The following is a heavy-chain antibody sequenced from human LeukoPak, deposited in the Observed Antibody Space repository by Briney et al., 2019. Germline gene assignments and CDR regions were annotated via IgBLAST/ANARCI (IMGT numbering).Heavy chain of an antibody. D-gene: IGHD3-22*01. CDR2: IYYSGNT. Sequence: SETLSLTCTVSGASMSSYSWSWIRQPPGKGLEWIGYIYYSGNTNYNPSLKSRVTISVDTSKNQFSLKVSSVTAADTAVYCCASAHTSGMDYWGQGALVTVSS. V-gene: IGHV4-59*01. CDR3: ASAHTSGMDY. J-gene: IGHJ4*02. CDR1: GASMSSYS.